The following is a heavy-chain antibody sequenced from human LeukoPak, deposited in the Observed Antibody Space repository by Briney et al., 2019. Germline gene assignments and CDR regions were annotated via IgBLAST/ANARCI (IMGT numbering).Heavy chain of an antibody. Sequence: GGSLRLSCAASGFTFSDYYMSWIRQAPGKGLEWVSYISSSGSTIYYADSVKGRFTISRDNAKNSLCLQMNSLRAEDTAVYYCASGNSNDAFDIWGQGTMVTVSS. CDR2: ISSSGSTI. V-gene: IGHV3-11*01. CDR3: ASGNSNDAFDI. J-gene: IGHJ3*02. D-gene: IGHD4-23*01. CDR1: GFTFSDYY.